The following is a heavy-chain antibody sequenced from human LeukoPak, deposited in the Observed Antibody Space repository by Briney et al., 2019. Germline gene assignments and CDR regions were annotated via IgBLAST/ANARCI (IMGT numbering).Heavy chain of an antibody. Sequence: TSETLSLTCTVSGGSISSGSYYWSWVRQPPGKGLEWIGEINHSGSTNYNPSLKSRVTISVDTSKNQFSLKLSSVTAADTAVYYCARSKGVRAYNWFDPWGQGTLVTVSS. CDR3: ARSKGVRAYNWFDP. CDR1: GGSISSGSYY. J-gene: IGHJ5*02. V-gene: IGHV4-39*07. D-gene: IGHD3-10*01. CDR2: INHSGST.